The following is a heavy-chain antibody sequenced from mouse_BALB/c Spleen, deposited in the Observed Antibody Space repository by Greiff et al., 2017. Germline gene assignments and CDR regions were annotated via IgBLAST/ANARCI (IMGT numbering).Heavy chain of an antibody. CDR3: ARQGPYGDFAY. J-gene: IGHJ3*01. V-gene: IGHV4-1*02. CDR1: GFDFSRYW. Sequence: SASGFDFSRYWMSWVRQAPGKGLEWIGEINPDSSTINYTPSLKDKFIISRDNAKNTLYLQMSKVRSEDTALYYCARQGPYGDFAYWGQGTLVTVSA. D-gene: IGHD2-13*01. CDR2: INPDSSTI.